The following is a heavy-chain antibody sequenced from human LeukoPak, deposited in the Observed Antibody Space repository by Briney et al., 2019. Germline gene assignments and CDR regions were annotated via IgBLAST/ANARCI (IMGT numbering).Heavy chain of an antibody. Sequence: GGSLRLSCAASGFTFDDYAMHWVRQAPGKGLEWVSGISWNSGSIGYADSVKGRFTISRDNAKNSLYLQMDSLRAEDTAIYYCAKIHQNRVVVGAKGAFDIWGQGTVVTVSS. J-gene: IGHJ3*02. D-gene: IGHD2-15*01. CDR3: AKIHQNRVVVGAKGAFDI. CDR2: ISWNSGSI. V-gene: IGHV3-9*01. CDR1: GFTFDDYA.